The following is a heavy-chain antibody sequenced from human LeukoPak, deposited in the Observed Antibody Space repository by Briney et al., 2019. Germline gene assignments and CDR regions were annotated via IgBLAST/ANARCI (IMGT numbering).Heavy chain of an antibody. CDR1: GYTFTSYA. J-gene: IGHJ4*02. CDR3: ARDLHPGDPFDY. V-gene: IGHV1-69*13. Sequence: GASVKVSCKASGYTFTSYAMNWVRQAPGQGLEWMGGIIPIFGTANYAQKFQGRVTITADESTSTAYMELSSLRSEDTAVYYCARDLHPGDPFDYWGQGTLVTVSS. D-gene: IGHD3-16*01. CDR2: IIPIFGTA.